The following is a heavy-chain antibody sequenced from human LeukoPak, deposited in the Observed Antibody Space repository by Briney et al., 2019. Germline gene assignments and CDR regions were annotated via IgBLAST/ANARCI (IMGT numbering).Heavy chain of an antibody. Sequence: ASVKVSCKASGCTFTSYGITWVRQAPGQGLEWMGWISTYNGNTNYAQNLQGRVTMTADTSTSTAYMELRSLISDDTAVYYCARGRGSTSRYWGQGTLVTVSS. CDR1: GCTFTSYG. CDR2: ISTYNGNT. D-gene: IGHD5-12*01. CDR3: ARGRGSTSRY. V-gene: IGHV1-18*01. J-gene: IGHJ4*02.